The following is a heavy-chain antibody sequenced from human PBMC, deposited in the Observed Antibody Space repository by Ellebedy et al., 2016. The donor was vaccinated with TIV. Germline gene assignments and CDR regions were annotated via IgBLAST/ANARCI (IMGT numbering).Heavy chain of an antibody. V-gene: IGHV1-18*01. Sequence: ASVKVSCKASGYTFSTYSISWLRQPPGQGLEWWGWISGYTGNTDYAQKFQGRVTVSTDTSTNTAYMELRSLRSDDTAVYYCARDTGKWVQLYFDYWGRGTLVTVSS. J-gene: IGHJ4*02. CDR1: GYTFSTYS. D-gene: IGHD5-18*01. CDR2: ISGYTGNT. CDR3: ARDTGKWVQLYFDY.